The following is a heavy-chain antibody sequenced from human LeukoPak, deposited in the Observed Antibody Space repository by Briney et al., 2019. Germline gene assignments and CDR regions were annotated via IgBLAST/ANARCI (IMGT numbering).Heavy chain of an antibody. CDR1: GFTFNNYA. V-gene: IGHV3-23*01. Sequence: GGSLRLSCADSGFTFNNYAMNWVRQAPGKGLEWVSGISASGGSTYYADSVKGRFTISRDESKNTLDLQMNSLRAEDTALYYCAKSANDYCSGASCYKFDYWGQGTLVAVSS. CDR2: ISASGGST. CDR3: AKSANDYCSGASCYKFDY. D-gene: IGHD2-2*02. J-gene: IGHJ4*02.